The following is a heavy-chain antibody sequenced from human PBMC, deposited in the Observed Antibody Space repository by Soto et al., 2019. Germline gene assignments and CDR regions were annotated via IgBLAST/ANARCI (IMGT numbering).Heavy chain of an antibody. J-gene: IGHJ6*02. CDR1: GYTFTSTW. Sequence: GASVKVSCKASGYTFTSTWMHWVRQAPGQGLEWMGGIIPIFGTANYAQKFQGRVTITADESTSTAYMELSSLRSEDTAVYYCARGCISTSCWLPDYYYGMDVWGQGTTVTVSS. V-gene: IGHV1-69*13. CDR2: IIPIFGTA. D-gene: IGHD2-2*01. CDR3: ARGCISTSCWLPDYYYGMDV.